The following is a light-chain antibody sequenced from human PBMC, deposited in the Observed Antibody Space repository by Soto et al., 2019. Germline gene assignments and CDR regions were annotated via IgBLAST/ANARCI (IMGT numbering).Light chain of an antibody. CDR1: RSLSSSY. V-gene: IGKV3-20*01. CDR2: AAS. J-gene: IGKJ2*01. Sequence: EIVLTQSPGTLSSSAGERATLSCRASRSLSSSYVVWYQQKPGQAPKLLIYAASRRATGIPDRFSGSGSATEYTLTISRLEPEDFAVYYCQQQGTFGQGTKLEIK. CDR3: QQQGT.